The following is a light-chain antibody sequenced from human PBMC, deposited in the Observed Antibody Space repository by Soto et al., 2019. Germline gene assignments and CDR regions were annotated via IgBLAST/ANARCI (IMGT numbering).Light chain of an antibody. CDR3: QQYRA. V-gene: IGKV3-20*01. CDR2: GAS. Sequence: PGGRATLSCRASQSVPSTYLAWYQQKPGQAPRLLIYGASSRAAGIPDSFNGSGSGTDFTLTISSLEPEDFAVYYCQQYRAFGQGTRWIS. CDR1: QSVPSTY. J-gene: IGKJ1*01.